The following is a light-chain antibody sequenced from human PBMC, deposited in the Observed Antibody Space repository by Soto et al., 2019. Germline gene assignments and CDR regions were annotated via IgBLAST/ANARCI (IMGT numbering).Light chain of an antibody. CDR2: SNN. Sequence: QSVLTQPPSASGTPGQRVTISCSGSSSNIGSTTVNWYQQLPGTAPKLLIYSNNQRPSRVPDRFSGSKSGTSASLAISGLQSEDEADYYCAAWDDSLNGLFGIGTKLTVL. V-gene: IGLV1-44*01. J-gene: IGLJ1*01. CDR3: AAWDDSLNGL. CDR1: SSNIGSTT.